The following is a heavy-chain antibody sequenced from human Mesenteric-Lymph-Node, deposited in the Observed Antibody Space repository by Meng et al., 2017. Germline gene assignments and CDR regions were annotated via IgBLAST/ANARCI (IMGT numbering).Heavy chain of an antibody. CDR3: ARGELLWDY. J-gene: IGHJ4*02. Sequence: QLQPQESGPGLVTPSQTLALTCIVSGDSISRGEYFWSWTRQPPGKSVEWIGYMDYRGSTFYNPSLKSRVTISVDTSKNQFSLKLSSVTAADTAVYFCARGELLWDYWGQGTLVTVSS. V-gene: IGHV4-30-4*01. D-gene: IGHD2-2*01. CDR1: GDSISRGEYF. CDR2: MDYRGST.